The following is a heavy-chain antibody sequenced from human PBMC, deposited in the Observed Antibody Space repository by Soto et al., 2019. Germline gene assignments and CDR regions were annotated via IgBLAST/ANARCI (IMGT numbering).Heavy chain of an antibody. D-gene: IGHD6-19*01. V-gene: IGHV4-39*07. CDR3: ARAGGLGPVAVDY. J-gene: IGHJ4*02. CDR1: GGSISSSSYY. CDR2: IYYSGST. Sequence: SETLSLTCTVSGGSISSSSYYWGWIRQPPGKGLEWIGSIYYSGSTYYNPSLKSRVTISVDRSKNQFSLKLSSVTAADTAVYYCARAGGLGPVAVDYWGQGTLVTVSS.